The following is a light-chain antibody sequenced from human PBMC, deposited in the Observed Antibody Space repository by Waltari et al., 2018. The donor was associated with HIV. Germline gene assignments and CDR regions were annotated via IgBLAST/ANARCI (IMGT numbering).Light chain of an antibody. J-gene: IGLJ3*02. CDR2: QVT. Sequence: QSALTQPASVSGSPGQSITISCTGTSNDVGGYKYVSWYQQHPGKAPKLMIYQVTNRPSGVSNRFSGSKSGNTASLTISGLQPEDEADYFCCSYTSSDTWVFGGGTKVTVL. CDR3: CSYTSSDTWV. V-gene: IGLV2-14*01. CDR1: SNDVGGYKY.